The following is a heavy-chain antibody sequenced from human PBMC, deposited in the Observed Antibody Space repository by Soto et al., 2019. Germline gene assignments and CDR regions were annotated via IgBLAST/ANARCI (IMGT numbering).Heavy chain of an antibody. CDR2: ISYDGSNK. CDR3: ARSRPVIAAPYYYYGMDV. J-gene: IGHJ6*02. D-gene: IGHD6-13*01. CDR1: GFTFSSYC. Sequence: GGSLRLSCAASGFTFSSYCMHWVRQAPGKGLEWVAVISYDGSNKYYADSVKGRFTISRDNSKNTLYLQMNSLRSEDTAVYYCARSRPVIAAPYYYYGMDVWGQGTTVTV. V-gene: IGHV3-30*03.